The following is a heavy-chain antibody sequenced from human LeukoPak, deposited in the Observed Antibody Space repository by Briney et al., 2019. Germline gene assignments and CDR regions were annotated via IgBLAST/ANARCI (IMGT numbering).Heavy chain of an antibody. CDR3: ARRIGY. CDR2: IYNSGTT. Sequence: SGTLSLTCSVSGGSIKSNYWNWFRQTPGKGLEWIGDIYNSGTTNYNPSLKSGVTISIDTSKNQFSLKLRSVTAADTAVYYCARRIGYWGQGILVTVSS. CDR1: GGSIKSNY. J-gene: IGHJ4*02. V-gene: IGHV4-59*01.